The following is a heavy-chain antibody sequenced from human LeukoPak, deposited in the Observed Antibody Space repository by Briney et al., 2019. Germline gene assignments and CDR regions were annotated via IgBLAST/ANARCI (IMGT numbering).Heavy chain of an antibody. CDR1: GFTFDDYA. CDR2: ISWNSGSI. Sequence: GGSLRLSCAASGFTFDDYAMHWVRQAPGKGLEWVSGISWNSGSIGYAGSVKGRFTISRDNAKNSLYLQMNSLRAEDTALYYCAKDSTRYYYDSSGYLRYFQHWGQGTLVTVSS. CDR3: AKDSTRYYYDSSGYLRYFQH. D-gene: IGHD3-22*01. V-gene: IGHV3-9*01. J-gene: IGHJ1*01.